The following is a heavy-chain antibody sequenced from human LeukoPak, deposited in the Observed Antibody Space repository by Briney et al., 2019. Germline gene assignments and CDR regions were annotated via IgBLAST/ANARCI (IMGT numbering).Heavy chain of an antibody. J-gene: IGHJ5*02. CDR3: ARGNYDFWSGYSVYNWFDP. V-gene: IGHV1-69*05. CDR1: GGTFSSYA. CDR2: IIPIFGTA. D-gene: IGHD3-3*01. Sequence: SVKVSGKASGGTFSSYAISWVRQAPGQGLEWMGGIIPIFGTANYAKKFQGRVTITTDESTSTAYMELSSLRSEETAVYYCARGNYDFWSGYSVYNWFDPWGQGTLVTVSS.